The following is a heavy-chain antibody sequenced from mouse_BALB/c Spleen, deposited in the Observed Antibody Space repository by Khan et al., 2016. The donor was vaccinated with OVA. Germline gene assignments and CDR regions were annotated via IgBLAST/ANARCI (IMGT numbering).Heavy chain of an antibody. CDR1: GYSITSGYA. CDR3: ARGNYYGYYVDY. V-gene: IGHV3-2*02. D-gene: IGHD1-1*01. Sequence: VQLKESGPGLVKPSQSLSLTCTVTGYSITSGYAWNWLRQFPGNKLEWMGYISYSGVTSYTPSLKSRISITRDTSKNQFFLQLNSVTTVDRATNYCARGNYYGYYVDYWGQGTTLTVSS. CDR2: ISYSGVT. J-gene: IGHJ2*01.